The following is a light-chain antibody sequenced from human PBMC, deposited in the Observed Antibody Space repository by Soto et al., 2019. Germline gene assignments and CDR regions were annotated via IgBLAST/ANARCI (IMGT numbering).Light chain of an antibody. CDR1: QGISSY. CDR2: AAS. CDR3: QQYYSYPRT. Sequence: IQMTQSPSAMSASVGDRVTITCRASQGISSYLAWYQQKPGKAPKLLIYAASTLQSGVPSRFSGSGSGTDFTLTISCLQSEDFATYYCQQYYSYPRTFGQGTKVDIK. J-gene: IGKJ1*01. V-gene: IGKV1-8*01.